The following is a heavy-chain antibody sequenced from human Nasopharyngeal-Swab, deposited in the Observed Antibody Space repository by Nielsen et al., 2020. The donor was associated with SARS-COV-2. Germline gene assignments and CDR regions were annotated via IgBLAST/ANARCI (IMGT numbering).Heavy chain of an antibody. CDR1: GFTFSSYS. Sequence: ETLSLTCAASGFTFSSYSMNWVRQAPGKGLEWVSSISSSSSYIYYADSVKGRFTISRDNAKNSLYLQMNSLRAEDTAVYYCAREGAVFGVVNRPYYYGMDVWGQGTTVTVSS. D-gene: IGHD3-3*01. V-gene: IGHV3-21*01. CDR2: ISSSSSYI. J-gene: IGHJ6*02. CDR3: AREGAVFGVVNRPYYYGMDV.